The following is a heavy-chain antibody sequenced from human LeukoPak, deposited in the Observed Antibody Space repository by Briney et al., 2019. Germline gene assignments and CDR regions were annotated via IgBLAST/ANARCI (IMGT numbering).Heavy chain of an antibody. CDR1: GFTFSSYA. CDR3: ARQYTGYDSSDY. D-gene: IGHD5-12*01. CDR2: ISSGSSTI. V-gene: IGHV3-48*02. J-gene: IGHJ4*02. Sequence: PGGSLRLSCAASGFTFSSYAMHWARQAPGKGLEWVSYISSGSSTIYYADSVKGRFTISRDNAKNSLYLQMNSLREEDTAVYYCARQYTGYDSSDYWGQGTLVTVSS.